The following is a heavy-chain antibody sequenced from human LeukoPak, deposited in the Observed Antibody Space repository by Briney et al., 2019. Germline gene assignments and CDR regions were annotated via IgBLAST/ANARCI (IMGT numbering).Heavy chain of an antibody. CDR1: GGSISSHY. J-gene: IGHJ4*02. CDR3: ARGRGSNYVDY. D-gene: IGHD3-10*01. Sequence: SETLSLTCTVSGGSISSHYWSWIRQPPGKGLEWIGYIYYSGSTNYNPSLKSRVTISVDTSKNQFSLKLSSVTAADTAVYYCARGRGSNYVDYWGQGTLVTVSS. CDR2: IYYSGST. V-gene: IGHV4-59*11.